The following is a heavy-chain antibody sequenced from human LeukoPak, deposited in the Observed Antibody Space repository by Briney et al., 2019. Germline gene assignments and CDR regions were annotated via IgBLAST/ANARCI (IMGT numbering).Heavy chain of an antibody. V-gene: IGHV3-30-3*01. D-gene: IGHD6-19*01. Sequence: GRSLRLSCAASGFTFRSYAMHWVRQAPGKGLEWVAVIAYDGNNEFYADSVKGRFTISRDNSKNTLYLQMNSLRGEDTAVYYCTREVAGPYYFDYWGQGTLVTVSS. CDR2: IAYDGNNE. J-gene: IGHJ4*02. CDR3: TREVAGPYYFDY. CDR1: GFTFRSYA.